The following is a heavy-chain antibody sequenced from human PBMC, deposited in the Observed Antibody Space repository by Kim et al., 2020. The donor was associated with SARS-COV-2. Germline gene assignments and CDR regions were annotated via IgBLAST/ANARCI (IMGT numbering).Heavy chain of an antibody. V-gene: IGHV3-48*03. D-gene: IGHD1-26*01. J-gene: IGHJ4*01. Sequence: TIYYADSVKGRFTISRDNAKNSLYLQMNSLRAEDTAVYYCARDGGSHRDYWGQEPWSPSPQ. CDR3: ARDGGSHRDY. CDR2: TI.